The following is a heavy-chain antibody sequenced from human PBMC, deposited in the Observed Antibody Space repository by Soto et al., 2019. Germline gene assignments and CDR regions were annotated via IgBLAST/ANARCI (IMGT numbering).Heavy chain of an antibody. CDR1: GIAISNDNYH. D-gene: IGHD3-9*01. V-gene: IGHV4-39*01. CDR2: IFYTGNT. CDR3: VRLLDPLKYFDWMSHDF. J-gene: IGHJ4*02. Sequence: ETLSLTCTVSGIAISNDNYHWGWIRQPPGKGLEWIGSIFYTGNTYYKSSLESRITISVDTSRNQFSLNLRSVTAADTAVYYCVRLLDPLKYFDWMSHDFWCQGTQVTVSS.